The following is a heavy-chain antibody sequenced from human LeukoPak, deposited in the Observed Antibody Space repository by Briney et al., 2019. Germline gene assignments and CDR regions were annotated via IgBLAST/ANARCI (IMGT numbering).Heavy chain of an antibody. J-gene: IGHJ4*02. D-gene: IGHD6-13*01. CDR1: GGSISSGSYY. Sequence: PSQTLSLTCTVSGGSISSGSYYWSWIRQPAGKGLEWIGRIYTSGSTNYNPSLKSRVTISVDTSKNQFSLKLSSVTAADTAVYYCAVLSSSWYDDYWGQGTLVTVSS. CDR2: IYTSGST. V-gene: IGHV4-61*02. CDR3: AVLSSSWYDDY.